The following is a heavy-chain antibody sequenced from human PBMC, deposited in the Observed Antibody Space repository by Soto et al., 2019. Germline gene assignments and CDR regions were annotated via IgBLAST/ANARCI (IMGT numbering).Heavy chain of an antibody. J-gene: IGHJ6*02. V-gene: IGHV3-30*18. CDR3: AKDRGHYGSGSYYGTLHYYGMDV. CDR2: ISYDGSDK. CDR1: GLTFNNYD. D-gene: IGHD3-10*01. Sequence: QVQLEESGGGMVQPGRSLRLSCAASGLTFNNYDMHWVRQAPGKGLEWVAVISYDGSDKYYGDSVKGRFTISRDNSKNTLYLQMNSLRGDDTAVYYCAKDRGHYGSGSYYGTLHYYGMDVWGQGTTVTVSS.